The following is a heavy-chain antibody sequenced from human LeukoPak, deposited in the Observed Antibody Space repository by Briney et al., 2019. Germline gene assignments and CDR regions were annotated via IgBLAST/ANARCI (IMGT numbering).Heavy chain of an antibody. D-gene: IGHD3-10*01. J-gene: IGHJ4*01. CDR1: GFPFSIYR. V-gene: IGHV3-30*03. Sequence: PGESVRHSYAASGFPFSIYRMHWLRQAPGEGLEGVAVISYDGSNKHYADSVKGRFTISRDNSTNTLYLQMTSLRAEDTAVYDCARSIWFGECIDYWGQGTPVTVSS. CDR3: ARSIWFGECIDY. CDR2: ISYDGSNK.